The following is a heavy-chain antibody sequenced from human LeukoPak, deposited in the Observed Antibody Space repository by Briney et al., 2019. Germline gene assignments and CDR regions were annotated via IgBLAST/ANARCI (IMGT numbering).Heavy chain of an antibody. D-gene: IGHD2-21*02. CDR2: IIPIFGIA. CDR1: GGTFSSYA. J-gene: IGHJ5*02. V-gene: IGHV1-69*04. CDR3: ARDKCGGDCYNWFDP. Sequence: ASVKVSCKASGGTFSSYAISWVRQAPGQGLEWMGRIIPIFGIANYAQKFQGRVTITADKSTSTAYVELSSLRSEDTAVYYCARDKCGGDCYNWFDPWGQGTLVTVSS.